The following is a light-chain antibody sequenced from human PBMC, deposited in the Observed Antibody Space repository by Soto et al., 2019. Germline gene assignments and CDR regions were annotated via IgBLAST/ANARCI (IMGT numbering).Light chain of an antibody. Sequence: AIRMTQSPSSFSASTGDRAPISCRASQAISSYLAWYQQKPGKAPKLLIYAASSLQSGVPSRFSGSGSGTDFTLTISSLQPEDFATYYCQQSYRTFGQGTKVDIK. CDR2: AAS. CDR1: QAISSY. CDR3: QQSYRT. V-gene: IGKV1-8*01. J-gene: IGKJ1*01.